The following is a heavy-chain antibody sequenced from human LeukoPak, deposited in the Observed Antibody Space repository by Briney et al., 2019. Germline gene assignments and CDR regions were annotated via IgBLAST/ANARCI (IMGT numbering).Heavy chain of an antibody. CDR3: ATHPPPGYYYGMDV. V-gene: IGHV4-59*01. D-gene: IGHD1-14*01. Sequence: SETLSLTCTVSGGSISSYYWSWIRQPPGKGLEWIGYIYYSGSTNYNPSLKSRVTISVDTSKNQFSLKLSSVTAADTAVYYCATHPPPGYYYGMDVWGQGTTVTVSS. J-gene: IGHJ6*02. CDR1: GGSISSYY. CDR2: IYYSGST.